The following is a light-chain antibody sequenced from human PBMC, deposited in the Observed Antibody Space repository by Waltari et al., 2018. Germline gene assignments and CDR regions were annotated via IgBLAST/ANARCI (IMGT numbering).Light chain of an antibody. J-gene: IGKJ2*01. V-gene: IGKV4-1*01. Sequence: DIVMTQSPDSLAVSLGERATINCRSSQSVLYSLNNKNYLAWFQQKPGQPPKLLIYWASTRESGVPERFSGSGSGTDFTLASSSLQAEDVAVYYCQQYHTTPYAFGQGTKLEIK. CDR1: QSVLYSLNNKNY. CDR2: WAS. CDR3: QQYHTTPYA.